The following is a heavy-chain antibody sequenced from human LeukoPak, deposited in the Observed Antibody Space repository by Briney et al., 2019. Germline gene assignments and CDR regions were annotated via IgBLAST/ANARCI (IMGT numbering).Heavy chain of an antibody. CDR3: ARGVDDSSGYYSYYYYYGMDV. CDR1: GFTFSSYS. Sequence: GGSLRLSCAASGFTFSSYSMNWVRQAPGKGLEWVSSISSSSSYIYYADSVKDRFTISRDNAKNSLYLQMNSLRAEDTAVYYCARGVDDSSGYYSYYYYYGMDVWGQGTTVTVSS. V-gene: IGHV3-21*01. CDR2: ISSSSSYI. D-gene: IGHD3-22*01. J-gene: IGHJ6*02.